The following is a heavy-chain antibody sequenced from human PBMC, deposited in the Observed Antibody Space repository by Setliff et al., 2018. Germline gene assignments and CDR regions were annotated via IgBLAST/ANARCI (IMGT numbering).Heavy chain of an antibody. Sequence: SETLSLTCTVSGGSISSSSYYWGWIRQPPGKGLEWIGSIYYSGSTYYNPSLKSRVTISVDTSKNQFSLKLSSVTAANTAVYYCARRETYYNFWSGYFDYWGQGTLVTVSS. CDR3: ARRETYYNFWSGYFDY. V-gene: IGHV4-39*07. D-gene: IGHD3-3*01. J-gene: IGHJ4*02. CDR2: IYYSGST. CDR1: GGSISSSSYY.